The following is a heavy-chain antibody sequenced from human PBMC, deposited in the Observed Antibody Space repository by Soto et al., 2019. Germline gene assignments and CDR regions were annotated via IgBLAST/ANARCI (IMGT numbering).Heavy chain of an antibody. CDR2: INHSGST. CDR3: ARVRISGYCSGGSCYRPHYYMDV. D-gene: IGHD2-15*01. CDR1: GGSFSGYY. Sequence: SETLSLTCAVYGGSFSGYYWSWIRQPPGKGLEWIGEINHSGSTNYNPSLKSRVTISADTSKNQFSLKLSSVTAADTAVYYCARVRISGYCSGGSCYRPHYYMDVWGKGTTVTVSS. J-gene: IGHJ6*03. V-gene: IGHV4-34*01.